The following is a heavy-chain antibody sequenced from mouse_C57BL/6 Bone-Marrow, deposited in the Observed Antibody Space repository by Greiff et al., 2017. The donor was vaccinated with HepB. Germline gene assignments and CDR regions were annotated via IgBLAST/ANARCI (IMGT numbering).Heavy chain of an antibody. Sequence: QVQLQQPGAELVKPGASVKLSCKASGYTFTSYWMHWVKQRPGRGLEWIGRIDPNSGGTKYNEKFKSKATLTVDKPSSTAYMQLSSLTSEDSAVYYCARSYYGSSYLRNYFDYWGQGTTLTVSS. V-gene: IGHV1-72*01. D-gene: IGHD1-1*01. CDR3: ARSYYGSSYLRNYFDY. CDR2: IDPNSGGT. CDR1: GYTFTSYW. J-gene: IGHJ2*01.